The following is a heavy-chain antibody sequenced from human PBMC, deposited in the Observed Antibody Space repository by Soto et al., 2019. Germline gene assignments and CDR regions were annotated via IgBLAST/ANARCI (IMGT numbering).Heavy chain of an antibody. Sequence: GGSLRLSCAASGFTFSSYAMHWVRQAPGKGLVWVSRTNHDGSNTNIADFVKGRFTISRDNAKNTLYLQMNRLRGDDTAVYFCARDNKWGSGRFDPWGQGTLVTVSS. V-gene: IGHV3-74*01. D-gene: IGHD3-10*01. CDR1: GFTFSSYA. J-gene: IGHJ5*02. CDR3: ARDNKWGSGRFDP. CDR2: TNHDGSNT.